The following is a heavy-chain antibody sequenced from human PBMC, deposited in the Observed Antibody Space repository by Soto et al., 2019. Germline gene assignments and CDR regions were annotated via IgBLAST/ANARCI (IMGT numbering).Heavy chain of an antibody. J-gene: IGHJ5*02. CDR3: ARDLTPSIAARPGWFDP. D-gene: IGHD6-6*01. V-gene: IGHV4-59*01. CDR2: IYYSGST. CDR1: GGSISSYY. Sequence: QVQLQKSGPGLVKPSETLSLTCTVSGGSISSYYWSWIRQPPGKGLEWIGYIYYSGSTNYNPSLKSRVTISVDTSKNQFSLKLSSVTAADTAVYYCARDLTPSIAARPGWFDPWGQGTLVTVSS.